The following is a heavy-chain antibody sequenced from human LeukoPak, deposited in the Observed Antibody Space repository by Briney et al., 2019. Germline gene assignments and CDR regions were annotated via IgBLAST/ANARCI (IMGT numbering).Heavy chain of an antibody. CDR2: ISYDGSNK. D-gene: IGHD6-13*01. CDR1: GFTFSSYA. J-gene: IGHJ6*02. V-gene: IGHV3-30-3*01. Sequence: GGALRLSCAASGFTFSSYAMSWVRQAPGKGLGWGAVISYDGSNKYYADSVKGRFTISRDNSKNTLYLQMNSLRAEDTAVYYCARGGRSSPPVDYGMDVWGQGTTVTVSS. CDR3: ARGGRSSPPVDYGMDV.